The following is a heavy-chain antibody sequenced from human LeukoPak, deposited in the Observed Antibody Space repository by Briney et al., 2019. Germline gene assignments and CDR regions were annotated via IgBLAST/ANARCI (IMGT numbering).Heavy chain of an antibody. Sequence: GGSLILSCSASGFTFSNNNLNCVRHPPAKGLEWVSYISDGSSTIYYADSVRGRFTIPRDNDKNSLYLQINSLRDEDTAVYYCARETVGLDYWGQGTLVTVSS. CDR1: GFTFSNNN. V-gene: IGHV3-48*02. CDR3: ARETVGLDY. J-gene: IGHJ4*02. D-gene: IGHD4-23*01. CDR2: ISDGSSTI.